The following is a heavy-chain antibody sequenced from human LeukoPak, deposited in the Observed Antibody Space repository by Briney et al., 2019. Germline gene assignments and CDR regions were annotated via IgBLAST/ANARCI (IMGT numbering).Heavy chain of an antibody. Sequence: SVKVSCKASGGTFSSYAISWVRQAPGQGLEWMGGIIPIFGTANYAQKFQGRVTITADKSTSTAYMELSSLRSEDTAVYYCARVRYYYGSGSYYNHYYYYMDVWGKGTTVTVSS. CDR3: ARVRYYYGSGSYYNHYYYYMDV. V-gene: IGHV1-69*06. CDR2: IIPIFGTA. CDR1: GGTFSSYA. D-gene: IGHD3-10*01. J-gene: IGHJ6*03.